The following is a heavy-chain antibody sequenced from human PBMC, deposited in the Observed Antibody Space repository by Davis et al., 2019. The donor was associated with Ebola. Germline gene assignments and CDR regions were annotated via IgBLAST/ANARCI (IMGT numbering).Heavy chain of an antibody. J-gene: IGHJ4*02. CDR3: AKDYGAAFYYFDY. CDR2: ISSSSSYI. D-gene: IGHD4-17*01. Sequence: GGSLRLSCAASGFTFSSYSMNWVRQAPGKGLEWVSSISSSSSYIYYADSVKGRFTISRDNAKNSLYLQMNSLRAEDTALYYCAKDYGAAFYYFDYWDQGTLVTVSS. CDR1: GFTFSSYS. V-gene: IGHV3-21*04.